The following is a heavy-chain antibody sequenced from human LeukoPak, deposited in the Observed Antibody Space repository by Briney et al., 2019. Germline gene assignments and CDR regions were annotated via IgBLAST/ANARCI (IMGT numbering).Heavy chain of an antibody. D-gene: IGHD6-13*01. CDR3: ASLQVTAAPGMNFDS. Sequence: PGGSLRLSCAAAGFTFSSYWMTWVRQAPGKGLEWVANIKQDGSEKYYVDPVKGRFTISRDNAKNSLYLQMNSLRAEDRAVYYCASLQVTAAPGMNFDSWGQGTLVTVSS. V-gene: IGHV3-7*05. CDR1: GFTFSSYW. CDR2: IKQDGSEK. J-gene: IGHJ4*02.